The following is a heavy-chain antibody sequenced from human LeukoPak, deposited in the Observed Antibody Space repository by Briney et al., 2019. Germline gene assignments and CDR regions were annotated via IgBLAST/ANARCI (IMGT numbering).Heavy chain of an antibody. CDR2: INNDESHT. CDR1: GFTFSSYW. CDR3: ARDQSSSWYVAWFDP. J-gene: IGHJ5*02. D-gene: IGHD6-13*01. Sequence: PWGSLRLSCAASGFTFSSYWMHWVRQAPGKGLVWVSRINNDESHTTYADSVKGRFTISRDNAKNTLYLQMNSLRVEDTAVYYCARDQSSSWYVAWFDPWGQGTLVTVSS. V-gene: IGHV3-74*01.